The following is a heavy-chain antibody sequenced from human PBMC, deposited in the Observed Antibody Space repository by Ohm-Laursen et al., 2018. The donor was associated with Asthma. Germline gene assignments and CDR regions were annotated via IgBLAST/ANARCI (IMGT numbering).Heavy chain of an antibody. V-gene: IGHV3-33*01. CDR1: GFTFSSYG. CDR3: ARDRSRSGHYPRPHDY. D-gene: IGHD3-22*01. J-gene: IGHJ4*02. Sequence: SLRLSCAASGFTFSSYGMHWVRQAPGKGLEWVAVIWYDGSNKYYGGSVKGRFTISRDNSKNTVYLQMNSLRAEDTAVYYCARDRSRSGHYPRPHDYWGQGTLITVSS. CDR2: IWYDGSNK.